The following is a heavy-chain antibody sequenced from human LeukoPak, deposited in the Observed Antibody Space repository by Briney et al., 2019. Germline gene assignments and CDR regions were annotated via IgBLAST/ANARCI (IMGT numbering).Heavy chain of an antibody. CDR3: ARDPGD. V-gene: IGHV3-9*01. Sequence: SGGSLRLSCAASGFTFDDYAMHWVRQAPGKGLEWVSGISWNSGSIGYADSVKGRFTISRDNAKNSLYLQMNSLRAEDTALYYCARDPGDWGQGTLVTVSS. D-gene: IGHD1-26*01. CDR1: GFTFDDYA. CDR2: ISWNSGSI. J-gene: IGHJ4*02.